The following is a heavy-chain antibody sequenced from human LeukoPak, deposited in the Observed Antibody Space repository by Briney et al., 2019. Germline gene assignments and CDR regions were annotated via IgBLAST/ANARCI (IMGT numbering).Heavy chain of an antibody. CDR3: ARHAGGSGWYPVDY. CDR1: GGSISSSSYY. Sequence: PSETLSLTCTVSGGSISSSSYYWGWIRQPPGKGLEGIGSIYYSGSPYHNPSLKSRVTISVDTSKTQFSLKLTSVTAADTAVYYCARHAGGSGWYPVDYWGQGTLVTVSS. V-gene: IGHV4-39*01. CDR2: IYYSGSP. D-gene: IGHD6-19*01. J-gene: IGHJ4*02.